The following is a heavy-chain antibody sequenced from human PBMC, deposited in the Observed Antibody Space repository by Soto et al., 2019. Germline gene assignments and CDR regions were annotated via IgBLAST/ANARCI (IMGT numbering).Heavy chain of an antibody. CDR1: GGSISSYY. J-gene: IGHJ3*02. V-gene: IGHV4-59*08. CDR3: ARLAARDAFDI. D-gene: IGHD6-6*01. Sequence: QVQLQESGPGLVKPSETLSLTCTVSGGSISSYYWSWIRQPPGKGLEWIGYIYYSGSTNYNPSLKSRVTISVDTSKNQFSLKLSSVTAADTAVYYCARLAARDAFDIWGQGTMVTVSS. CDR2: IYYSGST.